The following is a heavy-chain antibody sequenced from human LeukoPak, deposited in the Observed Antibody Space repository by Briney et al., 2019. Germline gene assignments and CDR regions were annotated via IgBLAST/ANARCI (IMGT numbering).Heavy chain of an antibody. CDR2: ISSSSSYI. CDR3: ARESGANTDFQH. V-gene: IGHV3-21*01. D-gene: IGHD1-26*01. Sequence: SGGSLRLSCAASGFTFSSYSMNWVRQAPGKWLEWVSSISSSSSYIYYADSVKGRFTISRDNAKNSLYLQMNSLRAEDTAVYYCARESGANTDFQHWGQGTLVTVSS. J-gene: IGHJ1*01. CDR1: GFTFSSYS.